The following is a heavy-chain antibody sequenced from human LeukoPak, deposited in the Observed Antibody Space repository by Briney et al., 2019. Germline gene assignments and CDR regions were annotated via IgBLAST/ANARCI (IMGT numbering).Heavy chain of an antibody. CDR1: RFTFSSYG. CDR2: ISFDGSNK. Sequence: PGRSLRLSCVASRFTFSSYGMHWVRHAPGKGLEWVAAISFDGSNKYYADSVKGRFTISRDNSKNTLYLQMNSLRVEDTAVYYCAKEKYRGYSYGSGDYWGQGTLVTVSS. V-gene: IGHV3-30*18. D-gene: IGHD5-18*01. CDR3: AKEKYRGYSYGSGDY. J-gene: IGHJ4*02.